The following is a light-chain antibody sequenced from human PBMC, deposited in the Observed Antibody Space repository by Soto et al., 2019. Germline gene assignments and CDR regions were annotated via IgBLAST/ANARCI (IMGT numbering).Light chain of an antibody. CDR1: EGIVNY. Sequence: IPLTQSPSSLSASVGARVTITCRASEGIVNYLAWYQQQPGKPPKLIIYGDSTLRGGVPSRFTGSGSGTDFTLTISNLQPEDFATYHCQQLFRYPLAFGQGKRLEMK. CDR3: QQLFRYPLA. J-gene: IGKJ5*01. V-gene: IGKV1-9*01. CDR2: GDS.